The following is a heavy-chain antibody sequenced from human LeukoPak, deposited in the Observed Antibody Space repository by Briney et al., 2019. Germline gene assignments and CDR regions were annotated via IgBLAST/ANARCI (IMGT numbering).Heavy chain of an antibody. Sequence: SETLSLTCAVYGGSFSNYYWSWIRRPPGKGLEWIGEINHSGSTSYNPSLKSRVTISVDTSKNQFSLKLSSVTAADTAVYYCALDFWRGSVITNYWGQGTLVTVSS. J-gene: IGHJ4*02. D-gene: IGHD3-3*01. CDR1: GGSFSNYY. CDR2: INHSGST. V-gene: IGHV4-34*01. CDR3: ALDFWRGSVITNY.